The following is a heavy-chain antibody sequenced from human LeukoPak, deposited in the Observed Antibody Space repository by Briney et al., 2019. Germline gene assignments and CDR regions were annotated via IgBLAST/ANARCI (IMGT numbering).Heavy chain of an antibody. CDR2: INPNSGGT. Sequence: ASVKVSCKASGYTFTGYYMHWVRQAPGQGLEWMGWINPNSGGTNCAQKFQGRVTMTRDTSISTVYMEPSRLRSDDTAVYYCARGYCSSTSCYTSNYMDVWGKGTTVTVSS. CDR1: GYTFTGYY. V-gene: IGHV1-2*02. D-gene: IGHD2-2*02. CDR3: ARGYCSSTSCYTSNYMDV. J-gene: IGHJ6*03.